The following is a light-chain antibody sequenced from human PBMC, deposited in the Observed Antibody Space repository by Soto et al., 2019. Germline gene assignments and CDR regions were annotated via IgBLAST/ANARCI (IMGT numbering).Light chain of an antibody. CDR3: QSYDSSLSGYV. V-gene: IGLV1-40*01. CDR1: SSNIGAGYD. CDR2: GNS. J-gene: IGLJ1*01. Sequence: QSVRTQPPSVSGAPGQRVTGSCTGSSSNIGAGYDVHWYQQLPGTAPKLLIYGNSNRPSGVPDRFSGSKSGTSASLAITGLQAEDEADYYCQSYDSSLSGYVFGTETKVTVL.